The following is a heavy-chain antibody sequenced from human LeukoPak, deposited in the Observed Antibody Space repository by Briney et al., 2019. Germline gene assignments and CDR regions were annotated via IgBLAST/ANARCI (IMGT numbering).Heavy chain of an antibody. CDR2: SSSGSSPI. D-gene: IGHD3-10*01. CDR1: GSTFSSYS. CDR3: ARGRVITMVRGVLVY. J-gene: IGHJ4*02. Sequence: GGSLRLSCAASGSTFSSYSRNWVRQAPGKGLEWVSYSSSGSSPIYYADSVKGRFTISRDNAKNSLYLQMNSLKAEDTAVYYCARGRVITMVRGVLVYWGQGTLVTVSS. V-gene: IGHV3-48*01.